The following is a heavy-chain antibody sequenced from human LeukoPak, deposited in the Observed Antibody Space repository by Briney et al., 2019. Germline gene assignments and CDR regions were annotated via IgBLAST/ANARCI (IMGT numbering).Heavy chain of an antibody. CDR2: INPNSGGT. CDR3: AREQLGAQFGDY. D-gene: IGHD6-6*01. V-gene: IGHV1-2*02. Sequence: ASVKVSCKASGYTFTGYYMQWVRQAPGQGLEWMGWINPNSGGTNYAQKFQGRVTMTRDTSISTVYMELSRLRSDDTAVYYCAREQLGAQFGDYWGQGTLVTVSS. CDR1: GYTFTGYY. J-gene: IGHJ4*02.